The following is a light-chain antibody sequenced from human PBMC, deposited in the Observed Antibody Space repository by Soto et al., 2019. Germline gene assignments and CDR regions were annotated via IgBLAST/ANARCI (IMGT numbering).Light chain of an antibody. Sequence: QSALTQPASVSGSPGQSITISCTGTSSDVGGHNYVSLYQQHPGKAPKLMIYAVSNRPSGVSNRFSGSKSVNTASLTISGLQAEDEADYYCSSYTSSSTLEVFGGGTKLTVL. CDR1: SSDVGGHNY. CDR2: AVS. J-gene: IGLJ3*02. CDR3: SSYTSSSTLEV. V-gene: IGLV2-14*01.